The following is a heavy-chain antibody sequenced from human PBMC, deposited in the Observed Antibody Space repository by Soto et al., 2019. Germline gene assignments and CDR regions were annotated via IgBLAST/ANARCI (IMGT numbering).Heavy chain of an antibody. D-gene: IGHD2-15*01. V-gene: IGHV3-33*01. Sequence: QVQLVESGGGVVQPGRSLRLSCAASGFTFSSYGMHWVRQAPGKGLEWVAVIWYDGSNKYYADSVKGRFTISRDNSKNTLYLQMNSLRAEDTAVYYCARDVWDIVVVVAATGCMDVWGQGTTVTVSS. J-gene: IGHJ6*02. CDR3: ARDVWDIVVVVAATGCMDV. CDR1: GFTFSSYG. CDR2: IWYDGSNK.